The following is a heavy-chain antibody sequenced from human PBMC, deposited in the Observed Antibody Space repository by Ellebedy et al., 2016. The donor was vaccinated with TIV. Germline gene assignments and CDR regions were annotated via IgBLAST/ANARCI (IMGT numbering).Heavy chain of an antibody. CDR2: IYSAGAA. CDR1: GFTVSTNY. CDR3: GRLRYSSSSALSGFDY. V-gene: IGHV3-53*01. Sequence: GGSLRLXXAASGFTVSTNYMSWVRQAPGKGLEWVSLIYSAGAAYYADFAKGRFTISRDDSKNTLFLHMDSLRAEDTAVYYCGRLRYSSSSALSGFDYWGQGTLVTVSS. J-gene: IGHJ4*02. D-gene: IGHD6-6*01.